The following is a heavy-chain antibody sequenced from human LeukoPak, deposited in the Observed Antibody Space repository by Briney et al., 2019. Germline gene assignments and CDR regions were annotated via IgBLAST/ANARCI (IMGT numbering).Heavy chain of an antibody. V-gene: IGHV4-59*01. Sequence: AETLSLTCTASGFSISSYYRSWIRQPPGKGLEWIWYIYYSRSTNYNPSLKSRVTISRDTSKNQFSLKLSSVSAEDTAVYYCAREAYSNYADYWGQGTLVTVSS. D-gene: IGHD4-11*01. CDR1: GFSISSYY. CDR3: AREAYSNYADY. J-gene: IGHJ4*02. CDR2: IYYSRST.